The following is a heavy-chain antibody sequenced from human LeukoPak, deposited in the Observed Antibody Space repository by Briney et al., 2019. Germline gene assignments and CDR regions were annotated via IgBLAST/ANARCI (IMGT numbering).Heavy chain of an antibody. CDR1: GYTFTSCG. CDR3: AIALDGYNAIY. Sequence: ASVKVSCKASGYTFTSCGISWVRQAPGQGLEWMGWFSAYNGNTNYAQKLQGRVTMTTDTSTSTAYMELRSLRSDDTAVYYCAIALDGYNAIYWGQGTLVTVSS. CDR2: FSAYNGNT. D-gene: IGHD5-24*01. V-gene: IGHV1-18*01. J-gene: IGHJ4*02.